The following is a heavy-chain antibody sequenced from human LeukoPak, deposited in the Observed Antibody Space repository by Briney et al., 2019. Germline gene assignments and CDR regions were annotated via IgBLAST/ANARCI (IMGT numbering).Heavy chain of an antibody. CDR3: ARGSGYCSSTSCYLSDY. D-gene: IGHD2-2*01. J-gene: IGHJ4*02. CDR1: GFTFSSYG. Sequence: GGTLRLSCGASGFTFSSYGMHWVRQAPGKGLGWVAFIRSDGSNKYYANSVKGRFTISRDNSKNTLYLQMNSLRAEDTAVYYCARGSGYCSSTSCYLSDYWGQGTLVAVSS. CDR2: IRSDGSNK. V-gene: IGHV3-30*02.